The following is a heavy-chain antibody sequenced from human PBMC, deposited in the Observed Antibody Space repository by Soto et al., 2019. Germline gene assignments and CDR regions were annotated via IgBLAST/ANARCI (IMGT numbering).Heavy chain of an antibody. CDR1: GGSISSYY. V-gene: IGHV4-59*01. CDR3: ARDGPGEDVVVVAAAHYYFDY. D-gene: IGHD2-15*01. Sequence: QVQLQESGPGLVKPSETLSLTCTVSGGSISSYYWSWIRQPPGKGLEWIGYIYYSGSTNYNPSLKGRVTISVDTSKNQFSLKLSSVAAADTAVYYCARDGPGEDVVVVAAAHYYFDYWGQGTLVTVSS. J-gene: IGHJ4*02. CDR2: IYYSGST.